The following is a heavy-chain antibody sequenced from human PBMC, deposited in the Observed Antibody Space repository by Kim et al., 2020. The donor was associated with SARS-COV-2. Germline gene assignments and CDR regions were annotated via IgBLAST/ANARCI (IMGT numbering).Heavy chain of an antibody. CDR2: IDSDGSTT. Sequence: GGSLRLSCTASGFTFSAYWMHWVRQAPGKGLVWVSHIDSDGSTTTYADSVKGRFTISRDNAKNTLYLQMNSLTPEDTAVYYCTRPTGKILLGDYWGQGTLVTVSS. CDR3: TRPTGKILLGDY. J-gene: IGHJ4*02. D-gene: IGHD4-4*01. V-gene: IGHV3-74*03. CDR1: GFTFSAYW.